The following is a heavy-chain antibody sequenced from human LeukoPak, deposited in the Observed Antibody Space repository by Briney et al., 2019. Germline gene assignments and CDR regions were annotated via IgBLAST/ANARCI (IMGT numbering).Heavy chain of an antibody. D-gene: IGHD2-8*01. Sequence: GGSLRLSCAASGFTFSSYSMNWGRQARGKGLEWGSSISSSSSYIYYADSVKGRFTISRDNAKNSLYLQMNSLRAEDTAVYYCARRTNDFDYWGQGTLVTVSS. CDR1: GFTFSSYS. CDR3: ARRTNDFDY. J-gene: IGHJ4*02. CDR2: ISSSSSYI. V-gene: IGHV3-21*01.